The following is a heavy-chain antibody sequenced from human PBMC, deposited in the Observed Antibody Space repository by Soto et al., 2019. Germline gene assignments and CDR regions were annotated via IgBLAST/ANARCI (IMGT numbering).Heavy chain of an antibody. V-gene: IGHV3-23*01. CDR3: TKDVYNWNPTGWFEP. Sequence: EVQLLESGGGLVQPGWSLRLSCAASGCTFSISVMSWVREGPGQGLEWVSSISGSGRSTYYSDSVKGRFIISRDNSKNTVYQQINSLRAEETAIYHCTKDVYNWNPTGWFEPWGQGTLVTVSA. J-gene: IGHJ5*02. CDR2: ISGSGRST. CDR1: GCTFSISV. D-gene: IGHD1-20*01.